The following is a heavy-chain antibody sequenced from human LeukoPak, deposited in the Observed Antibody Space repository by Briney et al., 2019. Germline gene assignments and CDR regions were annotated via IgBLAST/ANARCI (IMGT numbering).Heavy chain of an antibody. CDR1: GFTFNNYA. D-gene: IGHD2-15*01. CDR2: IFGSGGSA. V-gene: IGHV3-23*01. J-gene: IGHJ4*02. Sequence: GGSLRLSCAASGFTFNNYAMYWVRQAPGKGLEWVSGIFGSGGSAHYAESVKGRFTISRDNSKNTVYLQLGSLRVEDTAVYYCGKTTVGYSSGRYPGWPVDYWGQGTLVTVSS. CDR3: GKTTVGYSSGRYPGWPVDY.